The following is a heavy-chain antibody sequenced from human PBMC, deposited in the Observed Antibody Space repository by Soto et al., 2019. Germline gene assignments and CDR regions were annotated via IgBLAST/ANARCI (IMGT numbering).Heavy chain of an antibody. Sequence: SETLSLTCTVSGGSISGHYWSWIRQSAGKGLEWIGRIYPSGSTDYNPSLNSRVTMSLDMSKNQFSLDLNSVTAADTAVYFCAREWSYSGYDFWGRGTLVTVSS. CDR1: GGSISGHY. V-gene: IGHV4-4*07. D-gene: IGHD5-12*01. CDR2: IYPSGST. CDR3: AREWSYSGYDF. J-gene: IGHJ4*02.